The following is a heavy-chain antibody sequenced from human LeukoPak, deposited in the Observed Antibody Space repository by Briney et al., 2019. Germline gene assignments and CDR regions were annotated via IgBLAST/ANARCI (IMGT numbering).Heavy chain of an antibody. CDR2: IRSKAYGGTT. D-gene: IGHD6-6*01. J-gene: IGHJ4*02. CDR3: TRAGGGGIAARPSDY. V-gene: IGHV3-49*03. Sequence: PGGSLRLSCTASGFTFGDYAMSWFRQAPGKGLERVGFIRSKAYGGTTEYAASVKGRFTISRDDSKSIAYLQMNSLKTEDIAVYYCTRAGGGGIAARPSDYWGQGTLVTVSS. CDR1: GFTFGDYA.